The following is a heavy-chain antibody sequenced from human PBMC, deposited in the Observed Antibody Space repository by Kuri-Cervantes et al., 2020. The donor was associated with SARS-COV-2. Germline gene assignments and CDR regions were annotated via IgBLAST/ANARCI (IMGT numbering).Heavy chain of an antibody. CDR2: ISSSSSYI. V-gene: IGHV3-21*01. CDR1: GFTFSSYS. J-gene: IGHJ4*02. Sequence: GESLKISCAASGFTFSSYSMSWVRQAPGKGLEWVSSISSSSSYIYYADSVKGRFTISRDNAKNSLYLQMNSLRAEDTAVYYCARDPYNWNRYYFDYWGQGTLVTVSS. D-gene: IGHD1-20*01. CDR3: ARDPYNWNRYYFDY.